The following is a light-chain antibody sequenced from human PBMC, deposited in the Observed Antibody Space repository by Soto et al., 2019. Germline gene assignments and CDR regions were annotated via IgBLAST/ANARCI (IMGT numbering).Light chain of an antibody. CDR1: QGINSY. V-gene: IGKV1-9*01. CDR3: QHVYDYPLT. CDR2: TAS. J-gene: IGKJ4*01. Sequence: IQLTQSPSFLSASLGDRVTITCRASQGINSYVAWHQQKPGKAPKLLIYTASTLQSGVPSRFSGSGSGTESTLTIRGLQPEDSATYYCQHVYDYPLTFGGGTKVEI.